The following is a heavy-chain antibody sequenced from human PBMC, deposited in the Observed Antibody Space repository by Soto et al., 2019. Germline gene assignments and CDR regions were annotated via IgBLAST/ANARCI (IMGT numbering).Heavy chain of an antibody. CDR1: GFACDTYS. CDR2: MSYDGSKI. J-gene: IGHJ6*02. CDR3: AKDRDPYYYYYLMDV. Sequence: PGGSVRVTCEASGFACDTYSMHWIRQGAGQGLEWVATMSYDGSKIYYRDSVRGRFSISRDDSKRTLYLQMNSLRAEDTAVYYCAKDRDPYYYYYLMDVWGQGTTVTVSS. V-gene: IGHV3-30*18.